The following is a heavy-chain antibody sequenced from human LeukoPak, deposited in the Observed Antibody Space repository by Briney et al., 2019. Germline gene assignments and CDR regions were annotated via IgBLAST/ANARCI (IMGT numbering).Heavy chain of an antibody. Sequence: EGSLRLSCAASGFTFSTYTMTWVRQAPGKGLECVSTINGRGGDTYYADSVKGRFTISRDNSRNTVYLQMNSLRAEDTAVYYCAKDRAGTPWADWGQGTLVTVSS. V-gene: IGHV3-23*01. CDR3: AKDRAGTPWAD. CDR2: INGRGGDT. D-gene: IGHD1-1*01. J-gene: IGHJ4*02. CDR1: GFTFSTYT.